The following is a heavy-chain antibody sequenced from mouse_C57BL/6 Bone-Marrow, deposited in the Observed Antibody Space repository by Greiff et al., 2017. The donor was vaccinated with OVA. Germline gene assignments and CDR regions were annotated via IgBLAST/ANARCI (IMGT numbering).Heavy chain of an antibody. V-gene: IGHV1-62-2*01. J-gene: IGHJ3*01. Sequence: VQLQESGAELVKPGASVKLSCKASGYTFTEYTIHWVKQRSGQGLEWIGWFYPGSGSIKYNEKFKDKATLTADKSSSTVYMELSRLTSEDSAVYFCARHEEYYYGPRVWFAYWGQGTLVTVSA. CDR3: ARHEEYYYGPRVWFAY. CDR1: GYTFTEYT. D-gene: IGHD2-1*01. CDR2: FYPGSGSI.